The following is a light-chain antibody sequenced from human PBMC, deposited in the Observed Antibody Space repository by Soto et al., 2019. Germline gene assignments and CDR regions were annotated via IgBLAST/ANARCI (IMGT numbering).Light chain of an antibody. J-gene: IGLJ1*01. CDR1: SNDVGSYNL. CDR2: EGT. V-gene: IGLV2-23*03. Sequence: QSVLTQPASVSGSPGQSITISCTGTSNDVGSYNLVSWYQQHPGEAPKLMIYEGTQRPSGVSNRFSGSKPGNTASLTISGLQAEDEADYYCCSYAGSSTFVFGSGTKVT. CDR3: CSYAGSSTFV.